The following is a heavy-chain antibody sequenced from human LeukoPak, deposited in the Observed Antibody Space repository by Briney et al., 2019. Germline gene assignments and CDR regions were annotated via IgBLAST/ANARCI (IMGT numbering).Heavy chain of an antibody. CDR2: IIPIFGIA. CDR3: AREHGDNIYYYYGMDV. J-gene: IGHJ6*02. CDR1: GGTFSSYA. D-gene: IGHD4-17*01. V-gene: IGHV1-69*04. Sequence: SVKVSCKASGGTFSSYAISWVRQAPGQGLEWMGRIIPIFGIANYAQKFQGRVTITADKSTSTAYMELSSLRSEDTAVYYCAREHGDNIYYYYGMDVWGQGTTVTVSS.